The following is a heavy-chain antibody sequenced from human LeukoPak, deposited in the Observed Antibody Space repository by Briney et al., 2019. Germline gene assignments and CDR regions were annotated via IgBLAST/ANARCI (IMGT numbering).Heavy chain of an antibody. Sequence: ASVKVSCKVSGYTLTELSMHWVRQAPGKGLEWMGGFDPEDSETLYAQKFLGRVTMTEDTSTDTAYMELSSLRSEDTAVYYCATSTITGTTSFYVMDVWGQGTTVTVSS. CDR2: FDPEDSET. J-gene: IGHJ6*02. D-gene: IGHD1-7*01. CDR3: ATSTITGTTSFYVMDV. V-gene: IGHV1-24*01. CDR1: GYTLTELS.